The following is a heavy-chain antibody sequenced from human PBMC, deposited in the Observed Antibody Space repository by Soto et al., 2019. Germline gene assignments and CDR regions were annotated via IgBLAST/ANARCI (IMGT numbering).Heavy chain of an antibody. Sequence: SETLSLTCTVSGGSISSGGYYWSWIRQHPGKGLEWIGYIYYSGSTYYNPSLKSRVTISVDTSKNQFSLKLSSVTAADTAVYYCARTRLRYFDWSYYFDYWGQGTLVTVSS. J-gene: IGHJ4*02. D-gene: IGHD3-9*01. CDR3: ARTRLRYFDWSYYFDY. V-gene: IGHV4-31*03. CDR1: GGSISSGGYY. CDR2: IYYSGST.